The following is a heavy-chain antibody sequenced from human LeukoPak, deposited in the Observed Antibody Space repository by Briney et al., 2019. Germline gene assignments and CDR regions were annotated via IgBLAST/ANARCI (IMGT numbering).Heavy chain of an antibody. CDR2: ISHDGSNK. CDR1: GFTFSSYA. D-gene: IGHD5-18*01. J-gene: IGHJ4*02. Sequence: PGGSLRLSCAASGFTFSSYAMHWVRQAPGKGLEWVAVISHDGSNKYYADSVKGRFTISRDNSKNTLYLQMNSLRAEDTAVYYCARSSIGYSYGPDYWGQGTLVTVSS. V-gene: IGHV3-30-3*01. CDR3: ARSSIGYSYGPDY.